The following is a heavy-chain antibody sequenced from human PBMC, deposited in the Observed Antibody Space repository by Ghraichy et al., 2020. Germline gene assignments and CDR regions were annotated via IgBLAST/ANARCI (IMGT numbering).Heavy chain of an antibody. CDR1: FTFSSYS. Sequence: GGSLDSPVQPGFTFSSYSMNWVRQAPGKGLEWVSSISSRSDYIYYADSLKGRFTVSRDNADNSLFLQMNSLRAEDTAVYYCATTADYLYFDYWGQGTLVTVSS. V-gene: IGHV3-21*01. J-gene: IGHJ4*02. D-gene: IGHD4-11*01. CDR2: ISSRSDYI. CDR3: ATTADYLYFDY.